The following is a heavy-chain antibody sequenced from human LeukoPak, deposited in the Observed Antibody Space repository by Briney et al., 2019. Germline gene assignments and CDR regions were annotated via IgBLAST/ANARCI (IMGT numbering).Heavy chain of an antibody. J-gene: IGHJ5*02. Sequence: GGSLRLSCVASGFTFSNYGIHWVRQAPGKGLEWVSCISCSGSFIYYADSVKGRFTTSRDNAKNSLYLQMNSLRAEDTAVYYCVRDLAGAGDLDAWGQGTLVTVSS. CDR3: VRDLAGAGDLDA. CDR1: GFTFSNYG. D-gene: IGHD6-13*01. CDR2: ISCSGSFI. V-gene: IGHV3-21*01.